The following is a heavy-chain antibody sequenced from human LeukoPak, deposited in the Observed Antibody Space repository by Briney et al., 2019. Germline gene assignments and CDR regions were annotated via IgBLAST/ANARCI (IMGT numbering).Heavy chain of an antibody. CDR1: GYRFPNYW. Sequence: GESLKISCKGSGYRFPNYWIAWVRQMPGKGLEWMGIIYPGDSDTGYNPSFQGQVTISADKSHSTAYLQWSSLKASDTAMYYCATSYYSDSRGYYDYWGQGSLVTVSS. V-gene: IGHV5-51*01. CDR2: IYPGDSDT. J-gene: IGHJ4*02. CDR3: ATSYYSDSRGYYDY. D-gene: IGHD3-22*01.